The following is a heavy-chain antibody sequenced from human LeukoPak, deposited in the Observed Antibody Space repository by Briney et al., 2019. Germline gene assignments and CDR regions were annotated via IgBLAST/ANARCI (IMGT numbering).Heavy chain of an antibody. CDR2: INPNSGGT. V-gene: IGHV1-2*02. J-gene: IGHJ4*02. CDR1: GYTFTGYY. D-gene: IGHD6-6*01. CDR3: ATEGFESSSSADY. Sequence: ASVKVSCKASGYTFTGYYMHWVRQAPGQGLEWMGWINPNSGGTNYAQKFQGRVTMTRDTSISTAYMELSRLRSDDTAVYYCATEGFESSSSADYWGQGTLVTVSS.